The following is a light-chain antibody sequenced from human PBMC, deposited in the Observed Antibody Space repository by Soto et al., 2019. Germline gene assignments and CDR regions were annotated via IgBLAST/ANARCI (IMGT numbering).Light chain of an antibody. Sequence: EIVMTQSPATLIVSPGERVTLSCRASRSIITNLAWYQHKPDQAPRILIYGASTRAAGIPARLTGSGAGTEFSLTISSMQSEDFSFYYCQQYYDWPLPTFGGGNRVEIK. V-gene: IGKV3-15*01. CDR3: QQYYDWPLPT. CDR1: RSIITN. CDR2: GAS. J-gene: IGKJ4*01.